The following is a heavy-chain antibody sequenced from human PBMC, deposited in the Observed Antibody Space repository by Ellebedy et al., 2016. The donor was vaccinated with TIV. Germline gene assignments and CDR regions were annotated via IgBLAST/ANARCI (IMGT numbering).Heavy chain of an antibody. V-gene: IGHV4-59*01. Sequence: MPSETLSLTCTVSGGSISSDYWSWIRQLLGRGLEWFGYISYSGNTVYSLSLRSGVTISVDRSRRQVSLSLTSVTAADTAVYFCARAARSDIYRTVVPQTRHSIENWGQGTSVSVSS. J-gene: IGHJ4*02. CDR2: ISYSGNT. D-gene: IGHD1-1*01. CDR1: GGSISSDY. CDR3: ARAARSDIYRTVVPQTRHSIEN.